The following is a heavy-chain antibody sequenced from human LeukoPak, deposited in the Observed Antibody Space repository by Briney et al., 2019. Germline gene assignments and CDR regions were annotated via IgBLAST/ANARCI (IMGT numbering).Heavy chain of an antibody. J-gene: IGHJ3*02. V-gene: IGHV3-7*01. D-gene: IGHD2-15*01. CDR1: GFTFRNYG. Sequence: PGGSLRLSCAASGFTFRNYGMSWVRQAPGKGLEWLANIKLDGTDEHYADSVKGRFTISRDNSKNTLYLQMNSLRAEDTAVYYCARGPHDIVVVVAATATQGTAFDIWGQGTMVTVSS. CDR3: ARGPHDIVVVVAATATQGTAFDI. CDR2: IKLDGTDE.